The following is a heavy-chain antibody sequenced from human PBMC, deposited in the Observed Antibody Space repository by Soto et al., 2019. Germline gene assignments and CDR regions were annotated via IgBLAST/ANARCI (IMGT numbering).Heavy chain of an antibody. J-gene: IGHJ3*02. CDR3: VVVAATNDAFDI. Sequence: GASVKVSCKASGYTFTSYGISWVRQAPGQGLEWMGWISAYNGNTNYAQKLQGRVTMTTDTSTSTAYMELRSLRSDDTAVYYCVVVAATNDAFDIWGQGTMVTVSS. CDR2: ISAYNGNT. D-gene: IGHD2-15*01. V-gene: IGHV1-18*01. CDR1: GYTFTSYG.